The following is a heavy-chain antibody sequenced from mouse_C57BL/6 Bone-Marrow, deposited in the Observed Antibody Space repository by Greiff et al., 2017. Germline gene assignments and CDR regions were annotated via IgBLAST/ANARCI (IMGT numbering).Heavy chain of an antibody. D-gene: IGHD1-1*01. CDR2: IDPANGNT. CDR1: GFNIKNTY. Sequence: VQLQQSVAELVRPGASVKLSCTASGFNIKNTYMHWVKQRPEQGLEWIGRIDPANGNTKYAPKFQGKATITADTSSNTAYLQLSSLTSEDAAIXYCASPIPTVVATPFAYWGQGTLVTVSA. CDR3: ASPIPTVVATPFAY. J-gene: IGHJ3*01. V-gene: IGHV14-3*01.